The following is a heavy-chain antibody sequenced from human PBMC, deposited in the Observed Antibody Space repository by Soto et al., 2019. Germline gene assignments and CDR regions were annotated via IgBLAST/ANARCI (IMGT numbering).Heavy chain of an antibody. CDR3: ARGRYYYDHSGYRLDDVFDM. Sequence: GASVKVSCKASGYTFANYGLRWVRQAPGQGLEWMGWISGYNGNTNYAQKSQGRVTMTTDTSTSTAYMELRSLRSDDTAVYYCARGRYYYDHSGYRLDDVFDMWGQGTMVTVSS. V-gene: IGHV1-18*01. D-gene: IGHD3-22*01. J-gene: IGHJ3*02. CDR2: ISGYNGNT. CDR1: GYTFANYG.